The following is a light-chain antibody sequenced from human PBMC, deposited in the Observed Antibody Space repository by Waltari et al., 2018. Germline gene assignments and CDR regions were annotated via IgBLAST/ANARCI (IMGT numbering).Light chain of an antibody. J-gene: IGLJ2*01. V-gene: IGLV2-14*01. Sequence: QSGLTQPASVSGSPGQSLTISCAATSSDIGAFNFISWYQQHPGKSPDLSVYDVSHRPSGVSTRFSGSKSDNTAALTISGLQAEDEAVYYCSSFSSSTAGIFGGGTKVTVL. CDR2: DVS. CDR3: SSFSSSTAGI. CDR1: SSDIGAFNF.